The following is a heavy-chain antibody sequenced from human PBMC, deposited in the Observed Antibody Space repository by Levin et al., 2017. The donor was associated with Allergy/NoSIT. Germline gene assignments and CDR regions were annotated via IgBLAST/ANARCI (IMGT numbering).Heavy chain of an antibody. Sequence: GGSLRLSCAASGFTVSSNYMSWVRQAPGKGLEWVSVIYSGGSTYYADSVKGRFTISRDNSKNTLYLQMNSLRAEDTAVYYCARESLGYCSGGSCSLDYFDYWGQGTLVTVSS. CDR1: GFTVSSNY. V-gene: IGHV3-53*01. D-gene: IGHD2-15*01. CDR2: IYSGGST. CDR3: ARESLGYCSGGSCSLDYFDY. J-gene: IGHJ4*02.